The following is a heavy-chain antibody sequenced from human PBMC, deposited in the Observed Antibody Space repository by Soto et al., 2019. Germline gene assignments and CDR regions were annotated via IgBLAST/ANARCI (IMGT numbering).Heavy chain of an antibody. V-gene: IGHV4-59*01. CDR3: ARVRGYDSSDYYGMDV. J-gene: IGHJ6*02. Sequence: KTSETLSLTCTVSGGSISSYYWSWIRQPPGKGLEWIGYIYYSGSTNYNPSLKSRVTISVDTSKNQFSLKLSSVTAADTAVYYCARVRGYDSSDYYGMDVWGQGTTVTVSS. CDR2: IYYSGST. D-gene: IGHD3-22*01. CDR1: GGSISSYY.